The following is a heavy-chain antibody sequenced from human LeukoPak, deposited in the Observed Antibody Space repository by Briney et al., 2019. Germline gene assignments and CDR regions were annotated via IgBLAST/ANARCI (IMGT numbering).Heavy chain of an antibody. J-gene: IGHJ4*02. Sequence: GGSLRLSCSASGFTISSYAMHWVRQAPGKGLKYVSAISSNGGSTYYADSVKGRFTISRDNSKNTLYLQMSSLRAEDTAVYYCVKHTVAGLDYWGQGTLVTVSS. V-gene: IGHV3-64D*06. CDR2: ISSNGGST. D-gene: IGHD6-19*01. CDR1: GFTISSYA. CDR3: VKHTVAGLDY.